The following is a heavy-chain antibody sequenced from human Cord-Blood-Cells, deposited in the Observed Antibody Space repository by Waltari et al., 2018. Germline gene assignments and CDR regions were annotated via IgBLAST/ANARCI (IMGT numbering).Heavy chain of an antibody. V-gene: IGHV3-53*02. CDR1: GFTVSSNY. Sequence: EVQLVETGGGLIQPGGSLRLSCAASGFTVSSNYMSWARQAPGKGLEWVSVIYSGGSTYYADSVKGRFTISRDNSKNTLYLQMNSLRAEDTAVYYCARGAENWGSDEANAFDIWGQGTMVTVSS. CDR3: ARGAENWGSDEANAFDI. D-gene: IGHD7-27*01. CDR2: IYSGGST. J-gene: IGHJ3*02.